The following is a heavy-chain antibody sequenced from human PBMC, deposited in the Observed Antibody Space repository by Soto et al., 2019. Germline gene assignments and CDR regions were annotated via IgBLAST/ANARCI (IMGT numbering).Heavy chain of an antibody. V-gene: IGHV4-31*03. CDR3: ARVLYDSHAFDS. Sequence: SETLSLTCTVSGGSISSGGYYWSWIRQHPGKGLEWIGYIYYSGSTYYNPSLKSRVTISVDTSKNQFSLKLSSVTAADTAVYYCARVLYDSHAFDSCGQGTLGTVS. D-gene: IGHD3-22*01. J-gene: IGHJ3*02. CDR2: IYYSGST. CDR1: GGSISSGGYY.